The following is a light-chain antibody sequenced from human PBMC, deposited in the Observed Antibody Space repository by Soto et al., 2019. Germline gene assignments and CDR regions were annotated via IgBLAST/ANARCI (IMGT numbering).Light chain of an antibody. CDR1: QGISNW. V-gene: IGKV1-12*01. J-gene: IGKJ4*01. CDR3: QQANSFPLT. Sequence: DIQMTQSPSSVSASVGDRVSITCRASQGISNWLAWYQQKPGIAPKLLIYTGSSLQSGVPLRFSDTGSWTAVTFCISSLQPEDVTTYYCQQANSFPLTFGEEKKVEIK. CDR2: TGS.